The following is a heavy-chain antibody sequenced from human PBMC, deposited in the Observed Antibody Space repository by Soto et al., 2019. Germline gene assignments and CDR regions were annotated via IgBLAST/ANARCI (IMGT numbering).Heavy chain of an antibody. CDR3: AREQNKNTFGGASLKY. CDR2: INPNSGGT. CDR1: GYTFTGYY. D-gene: IGHD3-16*01. Sequence: ASVKVSCKASGYTFTGYYMHWVRQAPGQGLEWMGWINPNSGGTNYAQKFQGWVTMTRDTSISTAYMELSRLRSDDTAVYYCAREQNKNTFGGASLKYWGQGTLVTVSS. J-gene: IGHJ4*02. V-gene: IGHV1-2*04.